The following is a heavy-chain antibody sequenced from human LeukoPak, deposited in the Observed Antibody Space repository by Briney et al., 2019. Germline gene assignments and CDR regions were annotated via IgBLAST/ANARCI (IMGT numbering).Heavy chain of an antibody. CDR1: GYTFTDFA. CDR2: INPNSGGT. Sequence: ASVKVSCKASGYTFTDFALHWVRQAPGQGLEWMGWINPNSGGTNYAQKFQGWVTMTRDTSISTAYMELSRLRSDDTAVYYCARAGPMVRGVIASWFDPWGQGTLVTVSS. J-gene: IGHJ5*02. D-gene: IGHD3-10*01. CDR3: ARAGPMVRGVIASWFDP. V-gene: IGHV1-2*04.